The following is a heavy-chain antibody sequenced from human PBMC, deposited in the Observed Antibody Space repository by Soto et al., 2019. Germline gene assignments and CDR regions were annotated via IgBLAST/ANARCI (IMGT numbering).Heavy chain of an antibody. CDR2: ISAYNGNT. Sequence: ASVKVSCKASGYTFTSYGISWVRQAPGQGLEWMGWISAYNGNTNYAQKLQGRVTMTTDTSTSTAYMELRSLRSDDTAVYYCARDPELGGDTTRGNYWGQGTLVTVSS. V-gene: IGHV1-18*01. D-gene: IGHD2-21*02. CDR1: GYTFTSYG. CDR3: ARDPELGGDTTRGNY. J-gene: IGHJ4*02.